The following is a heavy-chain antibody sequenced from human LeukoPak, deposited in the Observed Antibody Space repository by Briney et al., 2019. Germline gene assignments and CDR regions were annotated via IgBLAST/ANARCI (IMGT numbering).Heavy chain of an antibody. CDR1: GFTFSTYA. V-gene: IGHV3-23*01. CDR3: AREFSSGWYNTFHYYYYYMDV. D-gene: IGHD6-19*01. J-gene: IGHJ6*03. Sequence: GGSLRLSCAASGFTFSTYAMNWVRQAPGKWLEWVSAISGSGAKTYYADFVKGRFTISRDNAKNSLYLQMNSLRAEDTAVYYCAREFSSGWYNTFHYYYYYMDVWGKGTTVTISS. CDR2: ISGSGAKT.